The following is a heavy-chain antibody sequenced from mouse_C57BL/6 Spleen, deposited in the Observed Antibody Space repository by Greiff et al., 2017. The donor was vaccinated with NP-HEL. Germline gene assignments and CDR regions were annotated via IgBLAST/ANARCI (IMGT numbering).Heavy chain of an antibody. CDR2: ISSGSSTI. CDR1: GFTFSDYG. V-gene: IGHV5-17*01. Sequence: EVMLVESGGGLVKPGGSLKLSCAASGFTFSDYGMHWVRQAPEKGLEWVAYISSGSSTIYYADTVKGRFTISRDNAKNTLFLQMTSLRSEDTAMYYCARGGYGNYYYFDYWGQGTTLTVSS. D-gene: IGHD2-10*02. CDR3: ARGGYGNYYYFDY. J-gene: IGHJ2*01.